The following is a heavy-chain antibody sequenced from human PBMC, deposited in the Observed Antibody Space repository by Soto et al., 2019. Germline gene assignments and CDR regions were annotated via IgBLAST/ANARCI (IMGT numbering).Heavy chain of an antibody. CDR2: IYWDDDK. CDR1: GFSLNTGGLG. V-gene: IGHV2-5*02. CDR3: AHSRCGGDCLQSYSSHYYYGMDV. J-gene: IGHJ6*02. D-gene: IGHD2-21*02. Sequence: QITLKESGPTLVKPTQTLTLTCTFSGFSLNTGGLGVGWIRQPPGKALEWLALIYWDDDKRYSPSLKSRLTITQSTSKNQVVLTMTTMDPVDTATYYCAHSRCGGDCLQSYSSHYYYGMDVWGQGTTVTVSS.